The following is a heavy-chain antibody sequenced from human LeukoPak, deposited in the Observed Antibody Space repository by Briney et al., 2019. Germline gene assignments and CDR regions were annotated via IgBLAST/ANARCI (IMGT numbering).Heavy chain of an antibody. D-gene: IGHD5-18*01. CDR1: GGXFRSYA. CDR3: ARDQGYRYGYGDFDY. CDR2: IIPIFGTA. J-gene: IGHJ4*02. Sequence: SVKVSCKASGGXFRSYAISWVRQAPGQGLEWMGGIIPIFGTANYAQKFQGRVTITADESTSTAYMELSSLRSEDTAVYYCARDQGYRYGYGDFDYWGQGTLVTVSS. V-gene: IGHV1-69*01.